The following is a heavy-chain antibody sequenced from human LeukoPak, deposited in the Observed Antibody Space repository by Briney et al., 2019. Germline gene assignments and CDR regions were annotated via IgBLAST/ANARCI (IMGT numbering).Heavy chain of an antibody. D-gene: IGHD2-21*01. CDR1: GFTFSGYA. CDR3: ARDHPNCVCTDCLLFDY. V-gene: IGHV3-23*01. J-gene: IGHJ4*02. CDR2: ITRGVAGT. Sequence: TGGSLRLSCAASGFTFSGYATSCGRDAPGKGLEWVSPITRGVAGTSSADSLKGRLPISRDTSKNTLYLRVNSLRAEDTDVYYCARDHPNCVCTDCLLFDYWGQGTLVTVSS.